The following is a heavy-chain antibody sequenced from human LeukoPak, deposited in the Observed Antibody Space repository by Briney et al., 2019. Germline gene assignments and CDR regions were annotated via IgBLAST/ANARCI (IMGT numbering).Heavy chain of an antibody. CDR2: VIPVFGIT. J-gene: IGHJ6*02. D-gene: IGHD1-26*01. CDR3: SRAAGGLVGAMESEYHQYAMDV. CDR1: GGTFRSYG. Sequence: ASVKVSCKASGGTFRSYGINWVRQAPGQGLEWIGRVIPVFGITHYAQRFQGRVTITADKDTSTVDMELTSLRFGDTAVYYWSRAAGGLVGAMESEYHQYAMDVWGQGTTVTVSS. V-gene: IGHV1-69*04.